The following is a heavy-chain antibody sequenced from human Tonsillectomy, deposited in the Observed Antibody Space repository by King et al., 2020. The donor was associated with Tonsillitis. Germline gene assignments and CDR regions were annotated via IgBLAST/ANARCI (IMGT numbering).Heavy chain of an antibody. J-gene: IGHJ6*03. Sequence: VQLVESGGGLVQPGRSLRLSCTASGFTFGDYAMNWVRQAPGKGLEWVGLIRSKAYGGTREYAASVKGRFNISRDDSKSIAYLQMNSLKTEDTAGYYCTTGAMVTIMGSYYYYYMDVWGKGTTVTVSS. CDR3: TTGAMVTIMGSYYYYYMDV. CDR1: GFTFGDYA. V-gene: IGHV3-49*04. D-gene: IGHD5-24*01. CDR2: IRSKAYGGTR.